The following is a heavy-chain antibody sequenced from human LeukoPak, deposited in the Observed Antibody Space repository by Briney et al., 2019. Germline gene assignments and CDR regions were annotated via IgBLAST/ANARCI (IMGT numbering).Heavy chain of an antibody. D-gene: IGHD3-10*01. J-gene: IGHJ4*02. Sequence: GSLRLSCAASGFTVSSNYMSGVRQAPGKGLEWVSVIYSGGSTYYADSVKGRFTISRDNSKNTLYLQMNSLRAEDTAVYYCASFRFGEFYFDYWGQGTLVTVSS. CDR1: GFTVSSNY. V-gene: IGHV3-66*01. CDR2: IYSGGST. CDR3: ASFRFGEFYFDY.